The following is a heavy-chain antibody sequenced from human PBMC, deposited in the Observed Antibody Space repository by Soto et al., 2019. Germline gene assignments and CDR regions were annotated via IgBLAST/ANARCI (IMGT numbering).Heavy chain of an antibody. CDR1: GYNFTSYY. D-gene: IGHD3-3*01. Sequence: ASVKVSCKASGYNFTSYYMQWVRQATGQGLEWMGIIDPSGGSTSYAQKFQGRVSMTRDTSTSTVHMDLNSLRSEDTAVYYCTRDLTGGPTYYDFWSGYSPVDYWGLGTLVTVSS. J-gene: IGHJ4*02. CDR2: IDPSGGST. V-gene: IGHV1-46*03. CDR3: TRDLTGGPTYYDFWSGYSPVDY.